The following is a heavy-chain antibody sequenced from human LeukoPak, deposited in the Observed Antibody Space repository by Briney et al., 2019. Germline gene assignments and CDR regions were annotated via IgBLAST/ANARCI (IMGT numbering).Heavy chain of an antibody. CDR3: ANGKVGATAAFDI. D-gene: IGHD1-26*01. CDR2: ISSSSSYI. V-gene: IGHV3-21*01. J-gene: IGHJ3*02. Sequence: GGSLRLSCAASGFTFSSYSMNWVRQAPGKGLEWVSSISSSSSYIYYADSVKGRFTISRDNAKNSLYLQMSSLRAEDTAVYYCANGKVGATAAFDIWGQGTMVTVSS. CDR1: GFTFSSYS.